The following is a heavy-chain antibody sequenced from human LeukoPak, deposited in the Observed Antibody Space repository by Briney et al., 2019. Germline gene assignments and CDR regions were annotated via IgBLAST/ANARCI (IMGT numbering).Heavy chain of an antibody. CDR1: GGSISSYY. Sequence: SETLSLTCTVSGGSISSYYWSWIRQPPGKGLEWIGYLAYTGSTNYNPSLKSPVSISVDTSKNQLSLKVNSVTAADTAVYYCARLGTEADYYGLDVWGLGTTVTVSS. CDR3: ARLGTEADYYGLDV. CDR2: LAYTGST. V-gene: IGHV4-59*08. J-gene: IGHJ6*02.